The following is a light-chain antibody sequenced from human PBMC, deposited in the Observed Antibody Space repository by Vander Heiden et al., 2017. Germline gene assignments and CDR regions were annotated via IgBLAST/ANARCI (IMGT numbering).Light chain of an antibody. CDR2: DVT. Sequence: QSALTQPASVSGSPGQSLTIPCTGTTSDVRLYNSVSWYQQHPGKAPKLMLYDVTSRPSGVSKRFSDSKSGNTASLTISGLQNEDEADDYCSSFKSGSTLVVFGGGTKLTVL. V-gene: IGLV2-14*03. CDR1: TSDVRLYNS. J-gene: IGLJ2*01. CDR3: SSFKSGSTLVV.